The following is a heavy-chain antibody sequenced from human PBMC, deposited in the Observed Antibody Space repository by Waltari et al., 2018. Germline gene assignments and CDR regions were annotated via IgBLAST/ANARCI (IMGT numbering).Heavy chain of an antibody. Sequence: QVQLQESGPGLVKPSGTLSLTCAVSGGSISSSNWWSWVRQPPGKGPEWIGEIYHSGNNNYNPSLKSRGTISVDKSKNQFSLKLSSVTAADTAVYYCAGGYSSGLGYFDLWGRGTLVTVSS. D-gene: IGHD6-19*01. J-gene: IGHJ2*01. CDR3: AGGYSSGLGYFDL. V-gene: IGHV4-4*02. CDR2: IYHSGNN. CDR1: GGSISSSNW.